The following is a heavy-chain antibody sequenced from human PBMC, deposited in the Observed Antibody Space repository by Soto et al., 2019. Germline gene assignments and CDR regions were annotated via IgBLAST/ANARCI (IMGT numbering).Heavy chain of an antibody. CDR2: IYYSGST. J-gene: IGHJ5*02. CDR3: ASPKIAFYNGFDP. Sequence: QLQLQESGPGLVRPSETLSLTCTVSGCSISSSSYYWGWIRQPPGTGLEWIGSIYYSGSTYYNPSLKSRVTISVDTSKNQFSLKLSSVTAADTAVYYCASPKIAFYNGFDPWGQGTLVTVSS. D-gene: IGHD3-3*02. V-gene: IGHV4-39*01. CDR1: GCSISSSSYY.